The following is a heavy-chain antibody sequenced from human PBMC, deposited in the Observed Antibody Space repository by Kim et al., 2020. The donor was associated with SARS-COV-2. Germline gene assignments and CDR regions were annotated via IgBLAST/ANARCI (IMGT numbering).Heavy chain of an antibody. Sequence: GGSLRLSCAASGFTFSSYEMNWVRQAPGKGLEWVSYISSSGSTIYYADSVKGRFTISRDNAKNSLYLQMNSLRAEDTAVYYCAREGSKLIHMVTGWDYWGQGTLVTVSS. CDR3: AREGSKLIHMVTGWDY. CDR1: GFTFSSYE. V-gene: IGHV3-48*03. J-gene: IGHJ4*02. CDR2: ISSSGSTI. D-gene: IGHD5-18*01.